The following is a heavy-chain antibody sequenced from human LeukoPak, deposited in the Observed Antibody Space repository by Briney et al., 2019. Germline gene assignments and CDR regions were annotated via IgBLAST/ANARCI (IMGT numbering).Heavy chain of an antibody. D-gene: IGHD3-22*01. J-gene: IGHJ4*02. Sequence: SGGSLRLSCAASGFMFSGSPMHWVRQVPGRGLEWVALIFSGDSTDYPDSVKGRFTISRDKSKNTLHLQMDSLRPEDTAMYYCALTYYFDRRGYSYFDYWGQGALVTVSS. CDR3: ALTYYFDRRGYSYFDY. V-gene: IGHV3-53*01. CDR2: IFSGDST. CDR1: GFMFSGSP.